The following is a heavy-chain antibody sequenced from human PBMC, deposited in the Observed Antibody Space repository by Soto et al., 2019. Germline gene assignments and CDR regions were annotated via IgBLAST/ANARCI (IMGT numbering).Heavy chain of an antibody. CDR3: ARGGLRPYYESSGYYYNLDY. V-gene: IGHV1-69*01. J-gene: IGHJ4*01. CDR1: GGTFSSYA. D-gene: IGHD3-22*01. CDR2: IIPIFGTA. Sequence: QVQLVQSGAEVKKPGSSVKVSCKASGGTFSSYAISWVRPAPGQGLEWMGGIIPIFGTANYAQKFQGRVRITADEATSTAYMELSSIRSEDTAVYYCARGGLRPYYESSGYYYNLDYCGHGTLVTVSS.